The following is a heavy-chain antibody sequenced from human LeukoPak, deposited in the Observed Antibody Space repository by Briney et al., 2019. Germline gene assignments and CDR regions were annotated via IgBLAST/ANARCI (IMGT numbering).Heavy chain of an antibody. CDR3: ARLFAVTTYYYFDY. CDR2: IYYSGST. V-gene: IGHV4-39*01. D-gene: IGHD4-17*01. Sequence: SETLSLTCTVSGGSISSSSYYWGWIRQPPGTGLEWIGSIYYSGSTYYNPSLKSRVTISVDTSKNQFSLKLSSVTAADTAVYYCARLFAVTTYYYFDYWGQGTLVTVSS. CDR1: GGSISSSSYY. J-gene: IGHJ4*02.